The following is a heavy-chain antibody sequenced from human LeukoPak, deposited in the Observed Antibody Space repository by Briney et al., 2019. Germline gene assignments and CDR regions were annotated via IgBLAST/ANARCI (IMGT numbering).Heavy chain of an antibody. Sequence: GGSLRLSCAASGFTFSSYAMSWVRQAPGKGLEWVAFITHDRGDTYYADSVKGRFTISRDNSKNTLYLQMNSLRAEDTAVYYCGTDIVVVPAPDYWGQGTLVTVSS. D-gene: IGHD2-2*01. CDR1: GFTFSSYA. J-gene: IGHJ4*02. V-gene: IGHV3-30-3*01. CDR2: ITHDRGDT. CDR3: GTDIVVVPAPDY.